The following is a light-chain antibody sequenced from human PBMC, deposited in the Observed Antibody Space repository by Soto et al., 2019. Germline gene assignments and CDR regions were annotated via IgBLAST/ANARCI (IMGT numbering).Light chain of an antibody. Sequence: DIQMTQSPSSLSASVGDSVTITCRASQDISNYLAWFQQRPGKPPKLLIYAASTLDSGVPSRFSGGRSGTDFTLSISSLQPEDVAIFYCQKYDIPPFTFGPGTKVDIK. V-gene: IGKV1-27*01. CDR2: AAS. CDR3: QKYDIPPFT. J-gene: IGKJ3*01. CDR1: QDISNY.